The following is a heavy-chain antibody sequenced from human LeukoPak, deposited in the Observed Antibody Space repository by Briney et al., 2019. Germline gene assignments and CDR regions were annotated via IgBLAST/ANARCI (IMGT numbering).Heavy chain of an antibody. D-gene: IGHD3-9*01. CDR1: GFTFTSYA. J-gene: IGHJ4*02. CDR2: ISANAAST. CDR3: VKLAGSTGYYPEY. Sequence: PGGCLRLSCVASGFTFTSYAMSWVRQAPGTGLEWVAAISANAASTYYADSVKGRFAISRDSSKNTLSLQMNSLRAEDSAVYYCVKLAGSTGYYPEYWGQGALVTVSS. V-gene: IGHV3-23*01.